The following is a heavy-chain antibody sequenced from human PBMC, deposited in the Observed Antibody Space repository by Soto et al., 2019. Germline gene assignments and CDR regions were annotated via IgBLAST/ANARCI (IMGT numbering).Heavy chain of an antibody. Sequence: QVHLVQSGAEVKKPGASVKVSCKTSGYSFTTYGINWVRQAPGQGLEWMGWINPYNGNTNYPQKLQGRVTVTTDTSXITVHVELRSLRADDTGVYYCARGGCMSGVCYQGDDWGQGALVTVSS. CDR1: GYSFTTYG. J-gene: IGHJ4*02. CDR3: ARGGCMSGVCYQGDD. CDR2: INPYNGNT. D-gene: IGHD2-15*01. V-gene: IGHV1-18*01.